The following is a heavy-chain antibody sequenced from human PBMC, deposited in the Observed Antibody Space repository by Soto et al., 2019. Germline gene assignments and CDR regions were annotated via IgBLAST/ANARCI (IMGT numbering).Heavy chain of an antibody. D-gene: IGHD4-17*01. CDR3: ARAFYGDYADYYYGMDV. CDR1: GGSISSGTYY. CDR2: IYYSGST. J-gene: IGHJ6*02. Sequence: PXETLSLTCDVSGGSISSGTYYWSWIRQHPGKGLEWIGYIYYSGSTYYNPSLKSRVTMSVDTSKNQFSLKLSSVTAADTAVYYCARAFYGDYADYYYGMDVWGQGTTVTVSS. V-gene: IGHV4-31*11.